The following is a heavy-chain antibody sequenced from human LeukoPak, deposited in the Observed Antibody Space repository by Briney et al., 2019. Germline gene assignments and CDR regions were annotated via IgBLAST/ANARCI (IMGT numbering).Heavy chain of an antibody. CDR1: GGSISSSSYY. CDR2: IYYSGST. D-gene: IGHD3-10*01. V-gene: IGHV4-39*01. J-gene: IGHJ6*03. Sequence: SETLSLTCTVSGGSISSSSYYWGWIRQPPGKGLEWIGSIYYSGSTYYNPSLKSRVTISVDTSKNQFSLKLSSVTAADTAVYYCASGLGRGRYYYYMDVWGKGTTVTVSS. CDR3: ASGLGRGRYYYYMDV.